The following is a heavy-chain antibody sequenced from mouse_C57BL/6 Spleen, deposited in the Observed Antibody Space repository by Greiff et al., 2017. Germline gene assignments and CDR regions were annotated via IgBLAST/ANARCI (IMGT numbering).Heavy chain of an antibody. Sequence: QVQLQQPGAELVRPGSSVKLSCKASGYTFTSYWMHWVKQRPIQGLEWIGNIDPSDSETHYNQKFKDKATLTVDKSSSTAYMQLSSLTSEDSAVYYYAREGSKSLDYWGQGTTLTVSS. V-gene: IGHV1-52*01. CDR2: IDPSDSET. J-gene: IGHJ2*01. CDR1: GYTFTSYW. D-gene: IGHD2-5*01. CDR3: AREGSKSLDY.